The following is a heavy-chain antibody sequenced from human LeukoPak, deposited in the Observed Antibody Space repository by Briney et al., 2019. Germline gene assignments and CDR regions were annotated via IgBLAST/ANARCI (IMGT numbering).Heavy chain of an antibody. CDR2: IWYDGSNK. V-gene: IGHV3-33*06. Sequence: GGSLRLSCVGSGFTLSSSGMHWVRQTPGKGLEWVAVIWYDGSNKYYADSVKGRFTVSRDTSKNTLFLQMNSLRAEDTAPYYCAKSVAIYFYYGLDVWGQGTTVTVSS. J-gene: IGHJ6*02. CDR3: AKSVAIYFYYGLDV. CDR1: GFTLSSSG. D-gene: IGHD3-3*01.